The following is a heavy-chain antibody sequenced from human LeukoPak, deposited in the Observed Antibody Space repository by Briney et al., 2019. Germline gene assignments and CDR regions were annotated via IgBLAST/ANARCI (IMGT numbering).Heavy chain of an antibody. CDR2: ISASGHYT. CDR1: GFTFSSYW. J-gene: IGHJ6*03. V-gene: IGHV3-23*01. D-gene: IGHD3-16*01. CDR3: AKDGSWGDYYFYFYIDV. Sequence: PGGSLRLSCAASGFTFSSYWMSWVRQAPGKGLEWVSGISASGHYTYNADSAKGRFTISRDNSKNTLYLQMNSLRAEDTALYFCAKDGSWGDYYFYFYIDVWGKGTTVTVSS.